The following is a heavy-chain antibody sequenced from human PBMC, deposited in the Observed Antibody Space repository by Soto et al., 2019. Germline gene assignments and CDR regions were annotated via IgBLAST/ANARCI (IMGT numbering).Heavy chain of an antibody. CDR2: IYYSGST. CDR3: AGDSGREAARPDIVPQSYGMDV. D-gene: IGHD6-6*01. J-gene: IGHJ6*02. CDR1: GGSISSYY. Sequence: SETLSLTCTVSGGSISSYYWSWIRQPPGKGLEWIGYIYYSGSTNYNPSLKSRVTISVDTSKNQFSLKLSSVTAADTAVYYCAGDSGREAARPDIVPQSYGMDVWGQGTTVTVSS. V-gene: IGHV4-59*01.